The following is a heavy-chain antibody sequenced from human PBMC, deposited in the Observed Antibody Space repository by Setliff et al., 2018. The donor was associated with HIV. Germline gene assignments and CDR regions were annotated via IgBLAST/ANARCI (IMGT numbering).Heavy chain of an antibody. CDR3: AIAISLGFRSGLKGAFDV. J-gene: IGHJ3*01. D-gene: IGHD3-10*01. V-gene: IGHV4-30-4*01. CDR1: GASINNGDYY. CDR2: IYSSGYYKA. Sequence: PSETLSLTCPVSGASINNGDYYWSWIRRSPGEGLEWIGYIYSSGYYKAYYDSNPSLKSRFSASVDASRYQFSLELQSMTAADTAMNYCAIAISLGFRSGLKGAFDVWGLGTMVTVSS.